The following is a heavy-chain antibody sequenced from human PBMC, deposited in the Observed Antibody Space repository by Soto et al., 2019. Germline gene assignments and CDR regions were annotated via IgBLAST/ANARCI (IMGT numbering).Heavy chain of an antibody. CDR2: IIPIFGTA. J-gene: IGHJ4*02. CDR3: ASNYYDISGYLAL. Sequence: SVKVSCKASGGTFSSYAISWVRQAPGQGLEWMGGIIPIFGTANYAQKFQGRVTITADESTSTAYMELSSLRSEDTAVYYCASNYYDISGYLALWGQGTLVTVSS. CDR1: GGTFSSYA. D-gene: IGHD3-22*01. V-gene: IGHV1-69*13.